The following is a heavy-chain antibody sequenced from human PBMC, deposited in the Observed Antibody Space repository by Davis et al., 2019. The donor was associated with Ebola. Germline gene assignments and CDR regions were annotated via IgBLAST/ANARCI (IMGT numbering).Heavy chain of an antibody. CDR2: IGASDEGI. D-gene: IGHD2-15*01. J-gene: IGHJ6*02. Sequence: GESLKISCAASGFTFSNFHIHWVRQTPGKGLEWLSYIGASDEGISYADSVKGRFTISRDNAKNSVTLHMNRLRDDDMAVYYCARRILGDSRGAVDVWGQGTTVTVSS. CDR1: GFTFSNFH. CDR3: ARRILGDSRGAVDV. V-gene: IGHV3-11*01.